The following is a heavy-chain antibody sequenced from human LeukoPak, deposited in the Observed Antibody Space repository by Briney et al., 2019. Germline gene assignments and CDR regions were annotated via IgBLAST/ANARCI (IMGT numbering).Heavy chain of an antibody. CDR3: ATQLAGAATFDY. CDR2: IIPIFGTA. V-gene: IGHV1-69*05. CDR1: GGTFSSYA. D-gene: IGHD1-1*01. J-gene: IGHJ4*02. Sequence: SVKVSCKASGGTFSSYAISWVRQAPGQGLEWMGRIIPIFGTANYAQKFQGRVTITTDESTSTAYMELSSLRSEDPAVYYCATQLAGAATFDYWGQGTLVTVSS.